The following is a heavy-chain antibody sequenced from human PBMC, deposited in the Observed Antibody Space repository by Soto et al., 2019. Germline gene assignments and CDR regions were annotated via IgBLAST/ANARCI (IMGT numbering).Heavy chain of an antibody. CDR1: GFTFSNYA. CDR2: ISYDGSNK. J-gene: IGHJ4*02. D-gene: IGHD6-6*01. V-gene: IGHV3-30-3*01. CDR3: ARDHSSSSFDY. Sequence: GGSLRLSCAASGFTFSNYAMHWVRQAPGKGMEWVAVISYDGSNKYYADSVKCRFTISRDNSKNTLYLQMNSLRAEDTAVYYCARDHSSSSFDYWGQGTLVTVSS.